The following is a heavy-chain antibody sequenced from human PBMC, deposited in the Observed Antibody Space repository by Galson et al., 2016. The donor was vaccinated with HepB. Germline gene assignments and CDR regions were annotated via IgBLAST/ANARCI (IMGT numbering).Heavy chain of an antibody. V-gene: IGHV4-34*01. CDR2: IYYGDKYDETP. D-gene: IGHD5-12*01. CDR3: ARLPYLETTGYPNWIDP. Sequence: SETLSLTCAVYGASFSGHYWNWVRQPPGKGLEWIGNIYYGDKYDETPYYNPSLTSRVTISVDTSKNQFSLKLRSVTAADTAVYFCARLPYLETTGYPNWIDPWGQGALVTVSS. J-gene: IGHJ5*02. CDR1: GASFSGHY.